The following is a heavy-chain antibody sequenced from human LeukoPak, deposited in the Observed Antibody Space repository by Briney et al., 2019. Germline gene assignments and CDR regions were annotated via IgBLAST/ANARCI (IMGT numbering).Heavy chain of an antibody. CDR1: GGSISSYY. J-gene: IGHJ4*02. CDR2: IYHSGST. D-gene: IGHD6-19*01. CDR3: ATVASGWYPDY. V-gene: IGHV4-59*04. Sequence: SETLSLTCTVSGGSISSYYWSWIRQPPGKGLEGIGRIYHSGSTYYNPSLKSRVTISVDTSKNQFSLKLSSVTAADTAVYYCATVASGWYPDYWGQGALVTVAS.